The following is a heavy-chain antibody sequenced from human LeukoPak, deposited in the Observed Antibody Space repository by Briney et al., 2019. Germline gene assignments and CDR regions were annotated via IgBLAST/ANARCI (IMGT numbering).Heavy chain of an antibody. Sequence: GGSLRLSCAASGFTLSTYAMHWVRQAPGKGLEWVAVTASHGRDNYYAVSVQGRFTTSRDNSRNTLYLQMNSLRAEDTAVYYCAKEHMAAAVYYFDYWGQGTLVTVSS. CDR1: GFTLSTYA. J-gene: IGHJ4*02. CDR3: AKEHMAAAVYYFDY. D-gene: IGHD6-13*01. CDR2: TASHGRDN. V-gene: IGHV3-30*04.